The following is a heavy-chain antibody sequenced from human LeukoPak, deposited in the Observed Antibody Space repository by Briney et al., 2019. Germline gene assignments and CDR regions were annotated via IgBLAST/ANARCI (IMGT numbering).Heavy chain of an antibody. J-gene: IGHJ6*03. CDR3: ARTTEGGYTYDYFYYYYMDV. V-gene: IGHV4-59*02. Sequence: SETLSLTCTVSGGSVSSYYWSWIRQPPGKGLEWIGYIYYSGSTNYNPSLKSRVTISVDSSKNQFSLKLSSVTAADTAVYYCARTTEGGYTYDYFYYYYMDVWGKGTTVTISS. CDR2: IYYSGST. CDR1: GGSVSSYY. D-gene: IGHD5-18*01.